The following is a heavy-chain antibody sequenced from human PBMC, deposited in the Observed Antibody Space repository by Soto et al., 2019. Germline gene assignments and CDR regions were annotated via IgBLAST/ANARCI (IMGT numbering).Heavy chain of an antibody. D-gene: IGHD2-2*01. J-gene: IGHJ6*02. V-gene: IGHV1-69*05. CDR2: IIPIFGTA. CDR1: GGTFSSYA. Sequence: QVQLVQSGAEVKKPGSSVKVSCKASGGTFSSYAISWVRQAPGQGLEWMGGIIPIFGTANYAQKFQGRVKXPXXXPXXTAYRELSSLRSEDTAVYYCARHVPPAAYYYGLDVWGQGTTVTVSS. CDR3: ARHVPPAAYYYGLDV.